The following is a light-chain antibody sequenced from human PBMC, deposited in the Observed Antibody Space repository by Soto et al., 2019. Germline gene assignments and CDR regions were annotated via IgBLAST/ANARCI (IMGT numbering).Light chain of an antibody. CDR2: EVT. Sequence: QSALTQIPSASGSPGQSVTISCTRPISDADYRYVSWYQQHPVKAPKVMIYEVTRRPPGVPYRFSGSKSGNTAFLTVSGLQAEDEADYYCSSYVGSNNFVFGTGTKVTVL. J-gene: IGLJ1*01. V-gene: IGLV2-8*01. CDR1: ISDADYRY. CDR3: SSYVGSNNFV.